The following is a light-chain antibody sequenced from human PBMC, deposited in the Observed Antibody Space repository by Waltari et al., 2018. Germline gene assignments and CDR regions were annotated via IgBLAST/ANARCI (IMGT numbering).Light chain of an antibody. CDR2: DNK. Sequence: QSVLTQPPSVSAAPGQKVTISCSGSSSNIGSSYVSWYQQLPGPAPKLLIYDNKGRLSEIPDRLSGSKSGTSATLGITGLQTGDEADYYCATWDTSLRAGVFGGGTKLTVL. CDR1: SSNIGSSY. V-gene: IGLV1-51*01. J-gene: IGLJ2*01. CDR3: ATWDTSLRAGV.